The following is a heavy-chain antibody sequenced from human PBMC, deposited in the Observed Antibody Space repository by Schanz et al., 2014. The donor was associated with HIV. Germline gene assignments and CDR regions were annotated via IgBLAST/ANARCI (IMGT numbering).Heavy chain of an antibody. CDR1: GGTFSSYA. CDR2: IIPVFGTT. Sequence: QVPLVQSGAEVTKPGSSVKVSCTASGGTFSSYAFSWVRQAPGQGLEWMGGIIPVFGTTDYAQKFQGTVTITADESTSTAYMELSSLRSEDTAVYYCARAGDISSSSLPSWGQGTLVTVSS. CDR3: ARAGDISSSSLPS. V-gene: IGHV1-69*01. J-gene: IGHJ5*02. D-gene: IGHD3-10*01.